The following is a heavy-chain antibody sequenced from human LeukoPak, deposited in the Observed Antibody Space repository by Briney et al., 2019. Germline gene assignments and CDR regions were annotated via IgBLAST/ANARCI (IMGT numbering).Heavy chain of an antibody. D-gene: IGHD3-22*01. CDR1: GGTLSSRNSY. Sequence: SETLSLTCIVSGGTLSSRNSYWGWIRQPPGKGLEWIGSIYYSGSTYYNPSLKSRATISVDTSNNQFSLKMSSVTAADTALYYCARARVNTMMIVASGGYFDYWGQGTLVTVSS. CDR2: IYYSGST. V-gene: IGHV4-39*07. CDR3: ARARVNTMMIVASGGYFDY. J-gene: IGHJ4*02.